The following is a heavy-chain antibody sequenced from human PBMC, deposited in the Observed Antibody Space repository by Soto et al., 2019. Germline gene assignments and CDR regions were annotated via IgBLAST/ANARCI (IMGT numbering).Heavy chain of an antibody. Sequence: GESLKISCKGSGYSFTSYWIDWVRQMPGKGLEWMGIIYPGDSDTRYSPSFQGQVTISADKSISTAYLQWSSLKASDTAMYYCARASSSSGWYSNHYYYYGMDVWGQGTTVTVSS. CDR2: IYPGDSDT. V-gene: IGHV5-51*01. CDR3: ARASSSSGWYSNHYYYYGMDV. CDR1: GYSFTSYW. J-gene: IGHJ6*02. D-gene: IGHD6-19*01.